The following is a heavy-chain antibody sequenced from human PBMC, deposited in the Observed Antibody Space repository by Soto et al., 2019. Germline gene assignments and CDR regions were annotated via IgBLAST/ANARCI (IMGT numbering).Heavy chain of an antibody. V-gene: IGHV2-26*01. D-gene: IGHD6-13*01. CDR2: IFSNDEK. J-gene: IGHJ5*02. Sequence: QVTVKESGPVLVKPTETLTLTCTVSGFSLSNAGLGVSWIRQPPGKALEWLAHIFSNDEKSYSTSLKSRLTXXXXXXXXXXVXXXXXXXXXXXATYYXASTXXXSWYWFDPWGQGTLVTVSS. CDR3: ASTXXXSWYWFDP. CDR1: GFSLSNAGLG.